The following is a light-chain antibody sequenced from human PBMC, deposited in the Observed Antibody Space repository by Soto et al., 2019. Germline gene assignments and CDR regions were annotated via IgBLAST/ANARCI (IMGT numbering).Light chain of an antibody. CDR3: QRYNSAPFT. Sequence: DIQMTQSPSSLSASVGDRVTITCRASQGISNYLAWYQQKPGKVPKLLIYAASTLQSGVPSRFSGWGFGTDFTLTIRRLEPEDVATDYCQRYNSAPFTFGHGTKVDIK. J-gene: IGKJ3*01. CDR1: QGISNY. CDR2: AAS. V-gene: IGKV1-27*01.